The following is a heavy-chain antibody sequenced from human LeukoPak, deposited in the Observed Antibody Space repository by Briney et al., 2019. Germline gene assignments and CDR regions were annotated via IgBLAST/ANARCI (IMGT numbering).Heavy chain of an antibody. CDR2: ISYDGSNK. J-gene: IGHJ4*02. V-gene: IGHV3-30*18. CDR3: AKDNGRYSTVVVTATSADY. CDR1: GFTFNSYG. Sequence: GGSLRLSCAVSGFTFNSYGMHWVRQAPGKGLEWVAVISYDGSNKYYAASVKGRFTISRDNSKNTLYLQMSSLRAEDTAVYYCAKDNGRYSTVVVTATSADYWGQGTLVTVSS. D-gene: IGHD2-21*02.